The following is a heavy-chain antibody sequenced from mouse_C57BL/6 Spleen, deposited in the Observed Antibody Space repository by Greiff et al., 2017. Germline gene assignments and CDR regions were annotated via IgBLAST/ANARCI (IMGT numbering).Heavy chain of an antibody. D-gene: IGHD2-12*01. CDR1: GFTFSDYG. V-gene: IGHV5-17*01. CDR3: ARRRGYSYPYYAMDY. J-gene: IGHJ4*01. CDR2: ISSGSGTI. Sequence: EVHLVESGGGLVKPGGSLKLSCAASGFTFSDYGMHWVRQAPEKGLEWVAYISSGSGTIYYADTVKGRFTISRANAKNTLFMQMTSLRSEDTAMYYGARRRGYSYPYYAMDYWGKGTSVTVSS.